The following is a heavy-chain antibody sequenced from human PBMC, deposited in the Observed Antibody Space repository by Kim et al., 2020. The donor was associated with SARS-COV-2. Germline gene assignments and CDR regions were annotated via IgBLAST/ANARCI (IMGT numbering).Heavy chain of an antibody. J-gene: IGHJ5*02. CDR2: IYYSGST. D-gene: IGHD2-2*01. CDR3: ARLGGWDIVVVPAAPMHWFDP. CDR1: GGSISSYY. Sequence: SETLSLTCTVSGGSISSYYWSWIRQPPGKGLEWIGYIYYSGSTNYNPSLKSRVTISVDTSKNQFSLKLSSVTAADTAVYYCARLGGWDIVVVPAAPMHWFDPWGQGTLVTVSS. V-gene: IGHV4-59*08.